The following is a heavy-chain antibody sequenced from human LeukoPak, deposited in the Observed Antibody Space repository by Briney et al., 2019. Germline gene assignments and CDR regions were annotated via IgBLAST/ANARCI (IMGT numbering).Heavy chain of an antibody. D-gene: IGHD3-10*01. CDR1: GFAVSSNY. CDR3: AKLLLWFGESPFDY. V-gene: IGHV3-23*01. Sequence: GGSLRLSCAASGFAVSSNYMSWVRQAPGKGLEWVSAISGSGGSTYYADSVKGRFTISRDNSKNTLYLQMNSLRAEDTAVYYCAKLLLWFGESPFDYWGQGTLVTVSS. J-gene: IGHJ4*02. CDR2: ISGSGGST.